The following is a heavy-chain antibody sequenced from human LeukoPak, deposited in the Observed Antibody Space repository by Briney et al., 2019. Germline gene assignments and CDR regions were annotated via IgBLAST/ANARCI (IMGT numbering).Heavy chain of an antibody. CDR3: AKEGVTISNYYYYMDV. CDR1: GFTFSSYG. CDR2: ISGSGGST. Sequence: GGSLRLSCAASGFTFSSYGMSWVRQAPGKGLEWVSAISGSGGSTYYADSVKGRFTISRDNSKNTLYLQMNSLRAEDTAVYYCAKEGVTISNYYYYMDVWGKGTTVTVSS. D-gene: IGHD3-9*01. J-gene: IGHJ6*03. V-gene: IGHV3-23*01.